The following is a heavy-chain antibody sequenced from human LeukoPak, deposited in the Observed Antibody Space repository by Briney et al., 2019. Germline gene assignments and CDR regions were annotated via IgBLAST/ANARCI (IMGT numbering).Heavy chain of an antibody. CDR3: ARPTTGPATQGYDS. J-gene: IGHJ4*02. V-gene: IGHV4-39*01. CDR2: IYYRGNT. Sequence: SEILSLTCTVSGGSINSSPYYWAWIRQPPGRGLEWIGSIYYRGNTYHNPSLKSRVTISVDTSKTQFSLSVISVTAADTAVYFCARPTTGPATQGYDSWGQGILVTVAS. CDR1: GGSINSSPYY. D-gene: IGHD1-1*01.